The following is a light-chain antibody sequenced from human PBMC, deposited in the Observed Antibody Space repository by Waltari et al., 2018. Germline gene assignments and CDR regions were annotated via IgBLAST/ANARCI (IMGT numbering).Light chain of an antibody. J-gene: IGKJ4*02. Sequence: EIVLTQSPATLSLPPGERATISCRASQSVRKYLAWYQQKPGQAPRLLIYDTSNRETGIPASCTGSGSGTDFSLTISNVEPEDFSVYYCQQRNDGPLTFGGGTKVEIK. CDR2: DTS. CDR1: QSVRKY. V-gene: IGKV3-11*01. CDR3: QQRNDGPLT.